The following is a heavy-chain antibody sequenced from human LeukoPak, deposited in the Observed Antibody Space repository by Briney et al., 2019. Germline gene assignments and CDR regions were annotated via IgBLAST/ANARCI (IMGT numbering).Heavy chain of an antibody. J-gene: IGHJ4*02. D-gene: IGHD3-10*01. CDR3: ARYGSGSYIDN. CDR1: GFTFSSYA. V-gene: IGHV3-23*01. Sequence: PGGSLRLSCAASGFTFSSYAIIWVRQAPGKGLDWVSFISGTGGLTSYADSVKGRFTISRDNSKNTLSLQMNSLRAEDTAVYYCARYGSGSYIDNWGQGTLVTVSS. CDR2: ISGTGGLT.